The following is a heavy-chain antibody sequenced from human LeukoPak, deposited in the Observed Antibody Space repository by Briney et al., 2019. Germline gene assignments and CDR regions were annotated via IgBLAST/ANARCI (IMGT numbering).Heavy chain of an antibody. CDR1: GYSISSGYY. Sequence: SETLSLTCSVSGYSISSGYYWGWIRQPPGKGLEWIGNIYYSGSTYYNPSLKSRVTISLDTSKNQFSLKLSSVTAADTAVYYCARGDCSSTICYSPMDVWGKGTTVTVSS. CDR3: ARGDCSSTICYSPMDV. CDR2: IYYSGST. J-gene: IGHJ6*03. D-gene: IGHD2-2*01. V-gene: IGHV4-38-2*02.